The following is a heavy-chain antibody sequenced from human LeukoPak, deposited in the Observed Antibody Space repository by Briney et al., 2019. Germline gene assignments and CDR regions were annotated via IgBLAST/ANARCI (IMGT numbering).Heavy chain of an antibody. D-gene: IGHD3-10*01. V-gene: IGHV3-23*01. J-gene: IGHJ4*02. CDR3: AKGSRSSRPYYFDF. Sequence: GGSLRLPCAASGFTFNEYAMSWVRQAPGKGLEWVSAITNSGGDTYHADSVKGRFTISRDNSKNTLYLQMNSLRAEDTAVYYCAKGSRSSRPYYFDFWGQGILVTVSS. CDR2: ITNSGGDT. CDR1: GFTFNEYA.